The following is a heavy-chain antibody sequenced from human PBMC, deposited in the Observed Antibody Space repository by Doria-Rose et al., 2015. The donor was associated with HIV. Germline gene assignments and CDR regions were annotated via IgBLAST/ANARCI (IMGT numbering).Heavy chain of an antibody. CDR2: MFSDDER. CDR3: ARIKSSRWYHKYYFDF. CDR1: GVSLSSPGMG. J-gene: IGHJ4*02. D-gene: IGHD6-13*01. Sequence: QVTLKESGPVLVKPTETLTLTCTVSGVSLSSPGMGVSWIRQPPGKALEWLVDMFSDDERSYKTSLKSRLTISRGTSKSRVVLTMTDMDPVDTATYYCARIKSSRWYHKYYFDFWGQGTLVIVSA. V-gene: IGHV2-26*01.